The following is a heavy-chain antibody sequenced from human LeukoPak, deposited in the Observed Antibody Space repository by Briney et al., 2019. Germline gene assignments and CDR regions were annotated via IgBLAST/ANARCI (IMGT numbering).Heavy chain of an antibody. J-gene: IGHJ4*02. D-gene: IGHD5-18*01. CDR2: IKSKTDGGTT. CDR1: GFTFSNAW. Sequence: GGSLRLSCAASGFTFSNAWMSWVRQAPGKGLEWVGHIKSKTDGGTTDYAAPVKGRFTISRDDSKNTLYLQMNSLKIEDTAVYYCTTGTWIQLWLADFWGQGTLVTVFS. CDR3: TTGTWIQLWLADF. V-gene: IGHV3-15*01.